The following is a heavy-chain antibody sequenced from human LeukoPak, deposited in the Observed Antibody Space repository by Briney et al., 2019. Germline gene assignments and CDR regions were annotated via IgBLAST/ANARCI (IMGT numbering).Heavy chain of an antibody. D-gene: IGHD2-21*02. V-gene: IGHV3-64*01. CDR3: ARVRTYVTDAFDI. Sequence: PGGSLRLSCAASGFTFSSYAMHWVRQAPGKGLEYVSAISSNGGSTYYANSVKGRFTISRDNSKNTLYLQMGSLRAEDMAVYYCARVRTYVTDAFDIWGQGTMVTVSS. CDR1: GFTFSSYA. J-gene: IGHJ3*02. CDR2: ISSNGGST.